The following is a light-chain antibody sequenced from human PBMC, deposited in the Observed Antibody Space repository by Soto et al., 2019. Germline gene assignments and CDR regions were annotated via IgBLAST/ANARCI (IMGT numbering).Light chain of an antibody. Sequence: ANQMTQSPSSLSASVGDKVTISCRASQAIRTSLVWYQQRSGRAPNLLIADASSRHSGVPSRFSGSGFGTDFNLTISGLQPEDSATYYCLQDATYPWTFGQGTRVDIK. V-gene: IGKV1-6*01. CDR2: DAS. J-gene: IGKJ1*01. CDR3: LQDATYPWT. CDR1: QAIRTS.